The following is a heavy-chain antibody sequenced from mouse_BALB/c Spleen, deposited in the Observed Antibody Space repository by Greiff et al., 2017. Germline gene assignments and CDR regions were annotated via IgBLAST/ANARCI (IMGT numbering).Heavy chain of an antibody. D-gene: IGHD2-1*01. CDR3: ARSGGNYVGYYTMDY. J-gene: IGHJ4*01. V-gene: IGHV1-54*01. Sequence: VQLQQSGAELVRPGTSVKVSCKASGYAFTNYLIEWVKQRPGQGLEWIGVINPGSGGTNYNEKFKGKATLTADKSSSTAYMQLSSLTSDDSAVYFCARSGGNYVGYYTMDYWGQGTSVTVSS. CDR1: GYAFTNYL. CDR2: INPGSGGT.